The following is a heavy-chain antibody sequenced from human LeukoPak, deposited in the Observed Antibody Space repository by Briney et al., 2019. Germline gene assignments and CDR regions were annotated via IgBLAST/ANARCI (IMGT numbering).Heavy chain of an antibody. CDR1: GFTFSSYS. V-gene: IGHV3-30*02. J-gene: IGHJ4*02. CDR2: IGYDGGNK. D-gene: IGHD3-10*01. Sequence: GGSLRLSCAASGFTFSSYSMNWVRQAPGKGLEWVAFIGYDGGNKYYADSVKGRFTISRDNSKNTLYLQMNSLRAEDTAVYYCAKGPFLVRDYGSGPGDYWGQGTVVTVSS. CDR3: AKGPFLVRDYGSGPGDY.